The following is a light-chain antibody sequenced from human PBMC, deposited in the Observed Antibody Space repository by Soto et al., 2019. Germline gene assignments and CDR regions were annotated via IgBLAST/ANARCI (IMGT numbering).Light chain of an antibody. Sequence: DIVLTQPPGTLYLSPGERDTLSCRASQSVSSSYLAWYQQKPGQAPRLLIYGASSRATGIPDRFSGSGSGTDFTLTISRLEPEDFAVYYCQQYGSSPYTFGQGTKLEIK. J-gene: IGKJ2*01. CDR3: QQYGSSPYT. CDR2: GAS. V-gene: IGKV3-20*01. CDR1: QSVSSSY.